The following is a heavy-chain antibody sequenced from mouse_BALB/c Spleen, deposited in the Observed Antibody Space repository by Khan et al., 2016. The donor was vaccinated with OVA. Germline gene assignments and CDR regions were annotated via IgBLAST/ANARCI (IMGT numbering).Heavy chain of an antibody. Sequence: EVQLKQSGPDLVKPSQSLSLTCTVTGYSITSGYSWHWIRQFPGNKLEWLGYIHYSNLTDYIPSLKSRISITRDTSRNQFFLQLNSVTTEDTATYYCATRNYGNYWYFDVWGAGTTVTVSS. CDR3: ATRNYGNYWYFDV. J-gene: IGHJ1*01. D-gene: IGHD2-1*01. V-gene: IGHV3-1*02. CDR1: GYSITSGYS. CDR2: IHYSNLT.